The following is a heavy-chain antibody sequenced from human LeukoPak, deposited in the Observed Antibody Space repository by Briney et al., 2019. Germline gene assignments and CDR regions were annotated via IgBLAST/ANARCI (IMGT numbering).Heavy chain of an antibody. CDR3: ARAPSTFDSSGYYYLRVGSFDY. CDR2: INPNSSGT. V-gene: IGHV1-2*02. Sequence: ASVKVTCKAAGYTFTDYYIHLARQAPGQGLEWMGWINPNSSGTTYAQKFHGKVTMTRDTSISTAYMEVSRLRSDDTAVYYCARAPSTFDSSGYYYLRVGSFDYWGQGTLVTVSS. J-gene: IGHJ4*02. CDR1: GYTFTDYY. D-gene: IGHD3-22*01.